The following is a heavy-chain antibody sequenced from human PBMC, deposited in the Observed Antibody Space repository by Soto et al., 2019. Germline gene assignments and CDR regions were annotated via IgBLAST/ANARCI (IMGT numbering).Heavy chain of an antibody. CDR1: GYTXSDYY. V-gene: IGHV1-69-2*01. CDR2: VDPEDGEK. D-gene: IGHD6-13*01. Sequence: XKVSFKVSGYTXSDYYMHLVQQAPGKGLGWIGLVDPEDGEKIYAEKFQGIVTITADTSTDTAYMELSSLRSEDTAVYYFATGAKKAAAGTTYYYYYYGMDVWGQGTTGTVS. J-gene: IGHJ6*02. CDR3: ATGAKKAAAGTTYYYYYYGMDV.